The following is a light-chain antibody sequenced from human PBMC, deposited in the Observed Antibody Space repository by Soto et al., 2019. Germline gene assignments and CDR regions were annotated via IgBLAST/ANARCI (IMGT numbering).Light chain of an antibody. V-gene: IGKV3-20*01. J-gene: IGKJ2*01. CDR2: GSP. CDR1: QSVSSSY. CDR3: QQYSVAPHP. Sequence: IVYTQSPATLSLSPGESATLSCRASQSVSSSYLASYQQRPGQAPRLLIYGSPSRAAGIPDRFRRSGTETDFTLTIRRLEPDDFGVYYCQQYSVAPHPFGLRTKVDIK.